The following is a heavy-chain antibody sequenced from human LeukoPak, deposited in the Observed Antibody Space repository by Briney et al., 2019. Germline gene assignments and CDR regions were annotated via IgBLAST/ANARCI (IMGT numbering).Heavy chain of an antibody. CDR1: GFTFSSYS. CDR3: AREGSAADDFDY. Sequence: GGSLRLSCAASGFTFSSYSMNWVRQAPGKGLEWVSYISSSSGTMYYADSVKGRFTISRDNAQNSLYLQMNSLTAEDTAVYYCAREGSAADDFDYWGQRTLVTVSS. CDR2: ISSSSGTM. D-gene: IGHD2-2*01. J-gene: IGHJ4*02. V-gene: IGHV3-48*04.